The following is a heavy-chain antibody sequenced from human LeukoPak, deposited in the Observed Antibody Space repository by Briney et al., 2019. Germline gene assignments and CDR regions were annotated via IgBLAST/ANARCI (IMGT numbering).Heavy chain of an antibody. CDR1: GGSVSGHY. V-gene: IGHV4-59*02. D-gene: IGHD1-1*01. CDR2: IYASGSA. J-gene: IGHJ3*02. Sequence: SETLSLTCAVSGGSVSGHYWDWIRQPPGKGLEWIGYIYASGSANYHPSLKSRVTISLDTSENHVSLRLTSVTAEDTAVYYCARAERTVNVFDIWGQGTIVTVSS. CDR3: ARAERTVNVFDI.